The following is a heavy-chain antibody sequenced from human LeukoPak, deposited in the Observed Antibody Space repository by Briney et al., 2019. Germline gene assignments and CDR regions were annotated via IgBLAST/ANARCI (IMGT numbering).Heavy chain of an antibody. J-gene: IGHJ4*02. CDR3: VRGAYTSYWHFDY. V-gene: IGHV3-72*01. CDR1: GFTFSDHH. Sequence: GGSLRLSCAASGFTFSDHHMDWVRQAPGKGLEWVGRSRKRAKSYTTDYAASVRQRFTISRDDSQNTLYLQMRSLKSEDTAVYLCVRGAYTSYWHFDYGGEGTLVTVS. CDR2: SRKRAKSYTT. D-gene: IGHD6-19*01.